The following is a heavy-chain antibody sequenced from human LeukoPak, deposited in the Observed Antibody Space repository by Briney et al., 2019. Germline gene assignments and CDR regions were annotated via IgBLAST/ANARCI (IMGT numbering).Heavy chain of an antibody. V-gene: IGHV3-30*02. Sequence: PGGSLRLSCAASGINFRSSGMHWVRQTPGKGLEWVTFIQNDGSDKYYAASVKGRFTISRDNSKNTVYLHMASLRDDDTALYYCAREGGRAVPGRFDQWGQGTLVTVSS. CDR1: GINFRSSG. J-gene: IGHJ4*02. CDR2: IQNDGSDK. CDR3: AREGGRAVPGRFDQ. D-gene: IGHD6-13*01.